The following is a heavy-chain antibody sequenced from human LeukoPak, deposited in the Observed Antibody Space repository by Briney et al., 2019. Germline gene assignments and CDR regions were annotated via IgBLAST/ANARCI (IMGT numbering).Heavy chain of an antibody. J-gene: IGHJ1*01. CDR1: GGSISGGNW. CDR3: ARGRYSSSWSQIQYFQH. D-gene: IGHD6-13*01. CDR2: INHSGST. Sequence: SETLSLTCAVSGGSISGGNWWSWVRQPPGKGLEWIGEINHSGSTNYNPSLKSRVTISVDTSKNQFSLKLSSVTAADTAVYYCARGRYSSSWSQIQYFQHWGQGTLVTVSS. V-gene: IGHV4-4*02.